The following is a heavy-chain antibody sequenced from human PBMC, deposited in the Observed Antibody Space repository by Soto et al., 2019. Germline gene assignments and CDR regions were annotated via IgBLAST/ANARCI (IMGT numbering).Heavy chain of an antibody. Sequence: VQLVESGGGVVQPGRSLRLSCAASGFTFSSYAMHWVRQAPGKGLEWVAVISYDGSNKYYADSVKGRFTISRDNSKNTLYLQMNSLRAEDTAVYYCARNPLPRPYIAVAGTGYYGMDVWGQGTTVTVSS. CDR2: ISYDGSNK. V-gene: IGHV3-30-3*01. CDR1: GFTFSSYA. J-gene: IGHJ6*02. CDR3: ARNPLPRPYIAVAGTGYYGMDV. D-gene: IGHD6-19*01.